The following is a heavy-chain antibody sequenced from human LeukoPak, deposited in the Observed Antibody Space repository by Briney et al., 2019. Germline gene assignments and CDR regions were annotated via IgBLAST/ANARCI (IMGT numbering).Heavy chain of an antibody. CDR1: GYTFTGYY. J-gene: IGHJ5*02. CDR2: INPNSGGT. V-gene: IGHV1-2*02. D-gene: IGHD1-20*01. CDR3: ARDLAWGYLDQETQVAWLDP. Sequence: GASVKVSCKASGYTFTGYYMHWVRQAPGQGLEWMGWINPNSGGTNYAQKFQGRVTMTRGTSISTAYMELRSLTSDDTAVYYCARDLAWGYLDQETQVAWLDPWGQGSRVTVSS.